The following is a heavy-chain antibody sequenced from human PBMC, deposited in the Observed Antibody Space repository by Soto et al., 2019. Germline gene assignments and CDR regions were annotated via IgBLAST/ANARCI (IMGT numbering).Heavy chain of an antibody. J-gene: IGHJ6*02. Sequence: PGGSLRLSCAASGFTFSSYEMSWVRQAPGRGLEWVSYISSSGSTIYYADSVKGRFTISRDNAKNSLYLQMNSLRAEDTAVYYCARDQKGGYYYYGMDVWGQGTTVTVSS. V-gene: IGHV3-48*03. CDR3: ARDQKGGYYYYGMDV. CDR2: ISSSGSTI. CDR1: GFTFSSYE.